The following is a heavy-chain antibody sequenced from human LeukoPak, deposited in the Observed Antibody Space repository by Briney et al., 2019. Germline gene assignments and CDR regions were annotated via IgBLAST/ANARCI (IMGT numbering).Heavy chain of an antibody. CDR3: ARDLDSSGRPSWFDP. V-gene: IGHV4-59*01. CDR2: IYNSGNT. Sequence: SETLSLTCTVSGASISSYYWSWIRQPPGKRLEWIGYIYNSGNTNYNPSLRSRVTISLDTSKNQFSLKLTSVTAADTAVYYCARDLDSSGRPSWFDPWGQGTLVTVSS. J-gene: IGHJ5*02. D-gene: IGHD6-19*01. CDR1: GASISSYY.